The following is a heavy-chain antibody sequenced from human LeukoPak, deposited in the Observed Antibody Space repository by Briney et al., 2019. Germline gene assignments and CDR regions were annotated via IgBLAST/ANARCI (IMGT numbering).Heavy chain of an antibody. CDR2: FDPEDGET. V-gene: IGHV1-24*01. D-gene: IGHD6-25*01. Sequence: AASVKVSCKVSGYTLTELSMHWVRQAPGKGLEWMGGFDPEDGETIYAQKFQGRVTMTEDTSTDTAYMELSSLRSGDTAVYYCAVAAFAAIHAFDIWGQGTMVTVSS. CDR1: GYTLTELS. J-gene: IGHJ3*02. CDR3: AVAAFAAIHAFDI.